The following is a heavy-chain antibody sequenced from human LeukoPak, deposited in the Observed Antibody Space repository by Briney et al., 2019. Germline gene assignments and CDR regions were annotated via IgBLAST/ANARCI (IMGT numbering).Heavy chain of an antibody. CDR2: KKHDGSER. Sequence: GGSQRLSCAASGFTFSSYWMFWVRQAPGKGLEWVACKKHDGSERYYVDSVKGRFTIPRDNAENSLYLQMDSLRVEDTAAYSCASGRGWYVDYWGQGTLVTVPS. CDR3: ASGRGWYVDY. CDR1: GFTFSSYW. D-gene: IGHD1-26*01. J-gene: IGHJ4*02. V-gene: IGHV3-7*01.